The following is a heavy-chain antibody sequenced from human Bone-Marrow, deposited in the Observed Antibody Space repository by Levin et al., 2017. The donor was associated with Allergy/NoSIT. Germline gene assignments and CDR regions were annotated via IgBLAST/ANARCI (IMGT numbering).Heavy chain of an antibody. V-gene: IGHV4-30-4*01. D-gene: IGHD1-14*01. CDR2: IYYSGST. CDR3: ASYTREPYYYGMDV. CDR1: GGSISSGDYY. Sequence: SETLSLTCTVSGGSISSGDYYWSWIRQPPGKGLEWIGYIYYSGSTYYNPSLKSRVTISVDTSKNQFSLKLSSVTAADTAVYYCASYTREPYYYGMDVWGQGTPVTVSS. J-gene: IGHJ6*02.